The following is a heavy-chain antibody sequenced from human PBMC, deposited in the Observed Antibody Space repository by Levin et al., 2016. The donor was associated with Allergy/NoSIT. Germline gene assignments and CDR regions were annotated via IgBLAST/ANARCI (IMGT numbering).Heavy chain of an antibody. Sequence: GESLKISCAASGFSFSTYWMNWVRQAPGKGLEWVANIKQDGSEKFYVDSVKGRFTISRDNAKNSLYLQMNSLRAEDTAVYYCARSCSSTSCSVIAAYDIWGQGTMVTVSS. J-gene: IGHJ3*02. V-gene: IGHV3-7*01. CDR3: ARSCSSTSCSVIAAYDI. CDR2: IKQDGSEK. CDR1: GFSFSTYW. D-gene: IGHD2-2*01.